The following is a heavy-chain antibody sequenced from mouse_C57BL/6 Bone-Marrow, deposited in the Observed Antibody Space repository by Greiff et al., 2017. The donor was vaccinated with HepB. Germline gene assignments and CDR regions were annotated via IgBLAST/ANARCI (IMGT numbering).Heavy chain of an antibody. CDR3: ARDCYAMDC. Sequence: EVQLQQSGPELVKPGASVKISCKASGYTFTDYYMNWVKQSHGKSLEWIGDINPNNGGTSYNQKFKGKATLTVDKSSSTAYVEIRSLTSEDSAVYYCARDCYAMDCWGQGTSVTVSS. CDR2: INPNNGGT. J-gene: IGHJ4*01. V-gene: IGHV1-26*01. CDR1: GYTFTDYY.